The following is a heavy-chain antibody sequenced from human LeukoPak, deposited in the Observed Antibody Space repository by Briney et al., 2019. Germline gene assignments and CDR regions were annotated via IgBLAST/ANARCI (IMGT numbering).Heavy chain of an antibody. CDR1: GGIISDY. CDR2: IYYSGST. D-gene: IGHD6-19*01. CDR3: AKSAGYSSGWYRDY. J-gene: IGHJ4*02. V-gene: IGHV4-39*01. Sequence: PSETLSLTCTVSGGIISDYWGWIRQPPGKGLEWIGSIYYSGSTYYNPSLKSRVTISVDTSKNQFSLKLNSATAADTAVYYCAKSAGYSSGWYRDYWGQGTLVTVSS.